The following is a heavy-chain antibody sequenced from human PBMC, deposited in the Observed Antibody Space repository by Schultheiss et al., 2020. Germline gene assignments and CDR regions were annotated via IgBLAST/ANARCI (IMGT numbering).Heavy chain of an antibody. CDR2: IYSGGGT. Sequence: GGSLRLSCAASGFTVSSNYMSWVRQAPGKGLEWVLVIYSGGGTYYADSVKGRFTIARDDSKNTLYLQMNSLRAEDTAVYYCAKDREQQLVLFYYGMDVWGQGTTVTVSS. D-gene: IGHD6-13*01. V-gene: IGHV3-66*02. J-gene: IGHJ6*02. CDR1: GFTVSSNY. CDR3: AKDREQQLVLFYYGMDV.